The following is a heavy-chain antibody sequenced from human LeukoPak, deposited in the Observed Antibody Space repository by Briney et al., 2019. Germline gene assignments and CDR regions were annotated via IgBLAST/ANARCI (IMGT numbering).Heavy chain of an antibody. D-gene: IGHD1-14*01. CDR1: GDSITSYY. CDR2: IYTSGST. CDR3: ARDDPKSRVPDSISYYHYGMDV. J-gene: IGHJ6*02. Sequence: SETLSLTCTVSGDSITSYYWSWLRQPAGKGLEWIGRIYTSGSTNYNPSLKSRVTMSVDTSKNQFSLKVTSVTAADTAVYYCARDDPKSRVPDSISYYHYGMDVWGQGTTVTVSS. V-gene: IGHV4-4*07.